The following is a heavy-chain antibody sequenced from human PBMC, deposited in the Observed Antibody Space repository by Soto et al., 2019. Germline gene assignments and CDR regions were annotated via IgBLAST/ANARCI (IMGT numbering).Heavy chain of an antibody. CDR1: GFTFISYW. Sequence: EVQLVESGGGLVRPGGSLRLSCAASGFTFISYWMHWVRQAPGKGLVWVSHINSDGSGISYADSVKGRFTISRDNAKNSLYLQMNSLRDEDTAVYYCARGRGGWFDPWGQGTLVTVSS. D-gene: IGHD3-10*01. V-gene: IGHV3-74*01. CDR3: ARGRGGWFDP. J-gene: IGHJ5*02. CDR2: INSDGSGI.